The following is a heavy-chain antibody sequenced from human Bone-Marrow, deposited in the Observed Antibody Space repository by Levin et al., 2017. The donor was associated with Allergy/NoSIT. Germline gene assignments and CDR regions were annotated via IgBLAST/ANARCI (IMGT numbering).Heavy chain of an antibody. Sequence: GGSLRLSCAASGFTFSTYAMHWVRQAPGKGLEWVAALSSDGIHKYYADSVKGRFTISRDNSKNTLYLQMNSLRPEDTAVYHCARDYGHHILTGYYKGVLDYWGQGTLVTVSS. J-gene: IGHJ4*02. CDR2: LSSDGIHK. V-gene: IGHV3-30-3*01. D-gene: IGHD3-9*01. CDR1: GFTFSTYA. CDR3: ARDYGHHILTGYYKGVLDY.